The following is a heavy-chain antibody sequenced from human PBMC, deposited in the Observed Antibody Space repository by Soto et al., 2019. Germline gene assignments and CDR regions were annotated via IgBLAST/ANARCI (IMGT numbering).Heavy chain of an antibody. V-gene: IGHV1-69*01. Sequence: QVHLVQSGPEVKKPGSSVKVSCRASAGTFTNSIISWVRQARGQGLEWLGAIMPVSGAAIYAQIFRGRITIPAAESTSTVYVELSSLRSDDTAVYYGAREQGSHLSTFEHYNGMDVWGQGTPVTVSS. D-gene: IGHD2-2*01. J-gene: IGHJ6*02. CDR1: AGTFTNSI. CDR3: AREQGSHLSTFEHYNGMDV. CDR2: IMPVSGAA.